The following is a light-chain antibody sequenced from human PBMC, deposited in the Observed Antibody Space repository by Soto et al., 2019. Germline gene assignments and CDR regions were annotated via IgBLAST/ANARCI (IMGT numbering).Light chain of an antibody. CDR1: RSVSSY. J-gene: IGKJ1*01. V-gene: IGKV3-11*01. CDR2: DAS. CDR3: HQRSSWPPGT. Sequence: IVWRQFPVTLSLSPGDRATLSYRATRSVSSYLAGYQQKPGQDPRLLIYDASTRATGVSARFSGSGYGTDFTLTTSSLEPADFAVYYCHQRSSWPPGTFGQGTKVDIK.